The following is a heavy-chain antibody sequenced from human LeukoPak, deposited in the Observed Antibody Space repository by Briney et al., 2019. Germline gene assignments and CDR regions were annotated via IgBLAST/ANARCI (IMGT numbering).Heavy chain of an antibody. J-gene: IGHJ4*02. CDR3: ATSRRRVGIFDY. V-gene: IGHV4-34*01. D-gene: IGHD1-26*01. CDR1: GGSFSGYY. CDR2: INHSGST. Sequence: PSETLSLTCAVYGGSFSGYYWSWLRQPPGKGLEWIGEINHSGSTNYNPSLKSRVTISVDTSKNQFSLQLSPVTDADTAVYYCATSRRRVGIFDYWGQGTLVTVSS.